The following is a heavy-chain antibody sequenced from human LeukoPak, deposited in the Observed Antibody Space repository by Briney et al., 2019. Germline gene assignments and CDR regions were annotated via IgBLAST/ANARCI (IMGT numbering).Heavy chain of an antibody. CDR1: GFTFSSYG. CDR2: IPYDGSNK. J-gene: IGHJ4*02. D-gene: IGHD6-6*01. Sequence: GRSLRLSCAASGFTFSSYGMHWVRQAPGKGLEWVAVIPYDGSNKYYADSVKGRFTISRDNSKNTLYLQMNSLRAEDTAVYYCAKRASSSSGLGYWGQGTLVTVSS. CDR3: AKRASSSSGLGY. V-gene: IGHV3-30*18.